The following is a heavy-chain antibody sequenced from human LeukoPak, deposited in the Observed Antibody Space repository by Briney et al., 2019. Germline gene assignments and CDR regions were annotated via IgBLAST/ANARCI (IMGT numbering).Heavy chain of an antibody. J-gene: IGHJ4*02. D-gene: IGHD3-10*01. CDR2: ISSSSSTI. V-gene: IGHV3-48*01. CDR1: GFTFSSYS. Sequence: GGSLRLSCAASGFTFSSYSMNWVRQAPGKGLEWVSYISSSSSTIYYADSVEGRFTISRDNAKNSLYLQMNSLRAEDTAVYYCARDFGRRPYYFDYWGQGTLVTVSS. CDR3: ARDFGRRPYYFDY.